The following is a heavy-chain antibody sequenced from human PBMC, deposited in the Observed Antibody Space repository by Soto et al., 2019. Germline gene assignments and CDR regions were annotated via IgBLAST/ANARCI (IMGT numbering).Heavy chain of an antibody. V-gene: IGHV4-34*01. CDR1: GGSFSGYY. D-gene: IGHD2-2*01. CDR3: ARGECSSVYCFTRWALDC. J-gene: IGHJ3*01. CDR2: ISHSGTT. Sequence: QVQLQQWGAGLLKPSETLSLTCAVYGGSFSGYYWTWIRQTPGKGLEWIGEISHSGTTNYQPSLTRRVTISAAPTKKPLSLNLTSVTAADSGVYYCARGECSSVYCFTRWALDCWGPGTVVTVSS.